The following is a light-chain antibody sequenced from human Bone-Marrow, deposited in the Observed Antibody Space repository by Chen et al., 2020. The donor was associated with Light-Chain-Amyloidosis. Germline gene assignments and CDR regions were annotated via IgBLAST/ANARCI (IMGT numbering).Light chain of an antibody. Sequence: SYVLTQPSSVSVAPGQTATIACGGNNIGATSVHWYQQTPGQAPLLVVYDDSDRPSGIPERLSGSNAGNTATLASSRVEAGDEADYYCQVWDGSSDRPVFGGGTKLTVL. CDR1: NIGATS. J-gene: IGLJ3*02. CDR3: QVWDGSSDRPV. V-gene: IGLV3-21*02. CDR2: DDS.